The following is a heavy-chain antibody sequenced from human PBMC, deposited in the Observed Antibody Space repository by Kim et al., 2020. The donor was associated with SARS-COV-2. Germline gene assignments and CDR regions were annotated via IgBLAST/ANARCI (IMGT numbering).Heavy chain of an antibody. V-gene: IGHV3-11*01. CDR1: GFTFSDYY. J-gene: IGHJ5*02. Sequence: GGSLRLSCAASGFTFSDYYMSWIRQAPGKGLEWVSYISSSGSTIYYADSVKGRFTISRDNAKNSLYLQMNSLRAEDTAVYYCARDRFGELGQDRTYNWFDPWGQGTLVTVSS. CDR2: ISSSGSTI. D-gene: IGHD3-10*01. CDR3: ARDRFGELGQDRTYNWFDP.